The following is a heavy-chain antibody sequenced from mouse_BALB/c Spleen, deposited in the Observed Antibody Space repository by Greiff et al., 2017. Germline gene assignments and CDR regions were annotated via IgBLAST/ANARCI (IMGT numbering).Heavy chain of an antibody. D-gene: IGHD2-3*01. CDR2: ISNLAYSI. CDR3: ARIYDGYPTWFAY. J-gene: IGHJ3*01. Sequence: EVKLVESGGGLVQPGGSRKLSCAASGFTFSDYGMAWVRQAPGKGPEWVAFISNLAYSIYYADTVTGRFTISRENAKNTLYLEMSSLRSEDTAMYYCARIYDGYPTWFAYWGQGTLVTVSA. V-gene: IGHV5-15*02. CDR1: GFTFSDYG.